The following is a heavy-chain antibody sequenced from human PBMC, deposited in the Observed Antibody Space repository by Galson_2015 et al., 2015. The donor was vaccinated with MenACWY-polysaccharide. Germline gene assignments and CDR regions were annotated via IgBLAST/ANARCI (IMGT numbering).Heavy chain of an antibody. Sequence: SLRLSCAASGFTFSDYFMSWIRQAPGKGLEWVSYISSTGRTIYYADSVKGRFTISRDNAKKSLYLQMNSLRAADTAVYYCASRGVVTPYSLDYWGQGTLVSVSS. CDR3: ASRGVVTPYSLDY. D-gene: IGHD2-15*01. CDR1: GFTFSDYF. V-gene: IGHV3-11*01. CDR2: ISSTGRTI. J-gene: IGHJ4*02.